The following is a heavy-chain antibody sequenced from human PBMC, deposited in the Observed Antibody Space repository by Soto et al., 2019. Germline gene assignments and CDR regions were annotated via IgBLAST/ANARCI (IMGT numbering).Heavy chain of an antibody. CDR1: GYTFTSYG. CDR2: ISVYNGNT. J-gene: IGHJ4*02. V-gene: IGHV1-18*01. CDR3: AREGRDYYDFWSGFDY. D-gene: IGHD3-3*01. Sequence: QVPLVQSGAEVKKPGASVKVSCKASGYTFTSYGISWVRQAPGQGLEWMGWISVYNGNTNYAQKLQGRVTMTTDTSTSTAYMELRSLRSDDTAVYYCAREGRDYYDFWSGFDYWGQGTLVTVSS.